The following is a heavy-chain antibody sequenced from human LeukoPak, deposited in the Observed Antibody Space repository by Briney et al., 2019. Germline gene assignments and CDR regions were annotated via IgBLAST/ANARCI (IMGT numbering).Heavy chain of an antibody. V-gene: IGHV4-39*01. CDR1: GGSISSSSYY. D-gene: IGHD3-22*01. Sequence: SETLSLTCTVSGGSISSSSYYWGWIRQPPGKGLEWLASIYYSGSTYYNPSLKSRVTLSVDTSKNQFSLKLNSVTAADTALYYCARLLYDRSGYYYFDYWGQGTLVTVSS. CDR2: IYYSGST. CDR3: ARLLYDRSGYYYFDY. J-gene: IGHJ4*02.